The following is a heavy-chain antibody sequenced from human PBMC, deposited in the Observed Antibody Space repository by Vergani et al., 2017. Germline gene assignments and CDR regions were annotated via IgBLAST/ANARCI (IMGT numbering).Heavy chain of an antibody. Sequence: QVQLQESGPGLVKPSETLSLTCTVSNDSVSNTFYYWGWIRQTPGKGLEWIGMMFYSGTTYYNPSLKSRVSMSVATSKKQFSLKMNSVTAADTAVYYCARRCSTTCSTMGRAAFDIWGQGTMVTVSS. CDR3: ARRCSTTCSTMGRAAFDI. CDR2: MFYSGTT. D-gene: IGHD2-2*01. V-gene: IGHV4-39*07. CDR1: NDSVSNTFYY. J-gene: IGHJ3*02.